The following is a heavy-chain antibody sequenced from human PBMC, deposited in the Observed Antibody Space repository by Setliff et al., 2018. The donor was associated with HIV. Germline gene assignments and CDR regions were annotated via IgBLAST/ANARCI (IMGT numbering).Heavy chain of an antibody. V-gene: IGHV4-34*01. CDR1: GGSFSGYY. J-gene: IGHJ4*02. CDR3: ARAAAGNTGPFDL. D-gene: IGHD4-17*01. CDR2: INHSGST. Sequence: SETLSLTCAVYGGSFSGYYWSWIRQPPGKGLEWIGEINHSGSTNYNPSLKSRVTMSVDTSKNQFSLKLTSVTASDTAVYYCARAAAGNTGPFDLWGQGSPVTVSS.